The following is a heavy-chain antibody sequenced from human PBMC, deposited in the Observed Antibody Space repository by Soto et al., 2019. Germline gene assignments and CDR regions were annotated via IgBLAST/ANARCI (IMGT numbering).Heavy chain of an antibody. CDR2: IYYSGST. D-gene: IGHD3-22*01. J-gene: IGHJ4*02. Sequence: LTLTCTVSGGSISSYYWSWIRQPPGKGLEWIGYIYYSGSTNYNPSLKSRVTISVDTSKNQFSLKLSSVTAADTAVYYCARVGSSGPSAYWGQGTLVTVSS. CDR3: ARVGSSGPSAY. V-gene: IGHV4-59*01. CDR1: GGSISSYY.